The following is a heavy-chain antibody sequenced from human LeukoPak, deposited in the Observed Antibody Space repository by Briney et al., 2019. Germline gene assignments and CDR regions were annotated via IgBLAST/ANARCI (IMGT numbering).Heavy chain of an antibody. J-gene: IGHJ4*02. D-gene: IGHD3-22*01. CDR2: ISGSGGST. Sequence: GGSLRLSCAASGFTFSYYAMNWVRQAPGKGLEWVSAISGSGGSTYYADSVKGRFTISRDNSKNTLYLQMNSLRAEDTAVYYCAKDSLYYDSSGYYRGDFFDYWGQGTLVTVSS. CDR1: GFTFSYYA. V-gene: IGHV3-23*01. CDR3: AKDSLYYDSSGYYRGDFFDY.